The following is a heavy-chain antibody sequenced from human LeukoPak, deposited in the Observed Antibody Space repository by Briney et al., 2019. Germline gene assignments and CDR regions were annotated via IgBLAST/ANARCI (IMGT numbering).Heavy chain of an antibody. D-gene: IGHD3-10*02. CDR3: ARHLFGLFGELSIDY. CDR1: GDSISSSFYY. Sequence: SETLSLTCTVSGDSISSSFYYWGWIRQPPGKGLEWIGYIYHSGSTYYNPSLKSRVTISVDTSKNQFSLKLSSVTAADTAVYYCARHLFGLFGELSIDYWGQGTLVTVSS. V-gene: IGHV4-39*01. CDR2: IYHSGST. J-gene: IGHJ4*02.